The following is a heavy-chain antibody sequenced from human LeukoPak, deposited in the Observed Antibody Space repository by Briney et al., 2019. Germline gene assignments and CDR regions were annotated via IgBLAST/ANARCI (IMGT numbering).Heavy chain of an antibody. D-gene: IGHD2-15*01. CDR3: ARFCSGGSCPPS. CDR1: GGSITSYY. Sequence: SETLSLTCTVSGGSITSYYWSWIRQPPGKGLEWIGSIYHSGSTYYNPSLKSRVTMSVDTSNSQFSLKLSSVTAADTAVYYCARFCSGGSCPPSWGQGTLVTVSS. V-gene: IGHV4-59*04. CDR2: IYHSGST. J-gene: IGHJ4*02.